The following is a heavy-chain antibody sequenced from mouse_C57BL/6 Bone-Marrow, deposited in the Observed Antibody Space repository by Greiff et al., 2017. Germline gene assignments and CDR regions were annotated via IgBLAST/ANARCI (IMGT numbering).Heavy chain of an antibody. V-gene: IGHV1-54*01. J-gene: IGHJ1*03. Sequence: VQLQQSGAELVRPGTSVKVSFKASGYAFTNYLIEWVKQRPGQGLEWIGVINPGSGGTNYNEKFKGKGTLTADKSSSTAYMQLSSLTSEDSAVYFCARSRSYWYFDVWGTGTTVTVSS. CDR2: INPGSGGT. CDR3: ARSRSYWYFDV. CDR1: GYAFTNYL.